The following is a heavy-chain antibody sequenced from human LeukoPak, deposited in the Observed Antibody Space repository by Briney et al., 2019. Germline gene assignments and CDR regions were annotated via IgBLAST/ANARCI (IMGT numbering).Heavy chain of an antibody. CDR2: INAGNGKT. V-gene: IGHV1-3*01. D-gene: IGHD4-17*01. CDR1: GYSFSVYA. CDR3: ARGRWTATETTYYLDY. Sequence: GASVKVSCKASGYSFSVYAIQWVRPAPGQRLEWMVWINAGNGKTKYTQNLQSTGTITRDRSESKAYMELSSLKSEDTSIYYCARGRWTATETTYYLDYWGQGTLVTVS. J-gene: IGHJ4*02.